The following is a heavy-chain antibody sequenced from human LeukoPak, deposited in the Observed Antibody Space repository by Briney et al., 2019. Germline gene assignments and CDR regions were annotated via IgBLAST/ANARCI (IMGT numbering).Heavy chain of an antibody. CDR2: IDYNGRTT. D-gene: IGHD1-26*01. V-gene: IGHV3-74*01. CDR3: VREVGSFDD. CDR1: GFTLSMYW. J-gene: IGHJ4*02. Sequence: GRSLRLSCAASGFTLSMYWMHWVRQVPGKGLVWVSNIDYNGRTTHYADSVRGRFTISRDNAKNTVYLQMNNLRVEDTAVYFCVREVGSFDDWGQGILVTVSP.